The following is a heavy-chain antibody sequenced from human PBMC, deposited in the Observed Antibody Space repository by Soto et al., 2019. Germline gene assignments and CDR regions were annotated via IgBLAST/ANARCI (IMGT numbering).Heavy chain of an antibody. CDR2: IIPILGIA. D-gene: IGHD6-6*01. CDR1: GGTFSSYT. CDR3: AREVGGIAGRPGNWFDP. Sequence: QVQLVQSGAEVKKPGSSVKVSCKASGGTFSSYTISWVRQAPGQGLEWMGRIIPILGIANYAQKFQGRVTITADKSTSTAYMELSSLRSEDTAVYYCAREVGGIAGRPGNWFDPWGQGTLVTVSS. V-gene: IGHV1-69*08. J-gene: IGHJ5*02.